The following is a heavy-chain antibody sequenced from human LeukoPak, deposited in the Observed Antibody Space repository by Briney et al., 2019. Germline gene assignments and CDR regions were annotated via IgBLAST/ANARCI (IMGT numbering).Heavy chain of an antibody. CDR2: IRSETDGGTT. V-gene: IGHV3-15*01. D-gene: IGHD3-10*01. Sequence: GGSLRLSCVTSGFTFTNAWMSWVRQAPGKGLEWVGRIRSETDGGTTDYAAHVKGRFTISRQDSIHTVYLQMDSLKTEDTAVYYCGDLFTPLGDDYWGQGTLVTVSS. J-gene: IGHJ4*02. CDR3: GDLFTPLGDDY. CDR1: GFTFTNAW.